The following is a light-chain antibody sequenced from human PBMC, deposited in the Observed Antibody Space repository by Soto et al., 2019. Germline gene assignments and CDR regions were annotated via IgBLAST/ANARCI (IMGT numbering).Light chain of an antibody. J-gene: IGLJ1*01. V-gene: IGLV1-44*01. CDR2: SNN. CDR3: AAWDDSLNGYV. Sequence: QSVLTQPPSASGTPGQRVTISCSGSSSNIGSNTVNWYQQLPGTAPKLLIYSNNQRPSGVPDRFSGSKSGTSASLAISGLQSEDAADYYCAAWDDSLNGYVFGTGTQLTVL. CDR1: SSNIGSNT.